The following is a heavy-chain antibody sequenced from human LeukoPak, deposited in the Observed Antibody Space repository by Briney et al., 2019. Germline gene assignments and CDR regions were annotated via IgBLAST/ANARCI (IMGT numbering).Heavy chain of an antibody. Sequence: ASVKVSCKASGGTFSSYAISWVRQAPGQGLEWMGRIIPILGIANYAQKFQGRVTITADKSTSTAYMELSSLRSEDTAVYYCAGASMMATTDLDYWGQGTLVTVSS. CDR2: IIPILGIA. V-gene: IGHV1-69*04. D-gene: IGHD5-24*01. CDR1: GGTFSSYA. J-gene: IGHJ4*02. CDR3: AGASMMATTDLDY.